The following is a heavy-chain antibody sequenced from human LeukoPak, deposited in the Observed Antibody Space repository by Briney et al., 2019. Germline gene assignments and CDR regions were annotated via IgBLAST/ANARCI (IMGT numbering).Heavy chain of an antibody. CDR1: GFTFSSYW. J-gene: IGHJ6*02. V-gene: IGHV3-74*01. Sequence: PGGSLRLSCAASGFTFSSYWMHWVRQAPGKGLVWVSRINSDGSSTSYADSVKGRFTISRDNAKNTLYLQMNSLRAEDTAVYYCAKDSHPFDYYYYGMDVWGQGTTVTVSS. CDR2: INSDGSST. CDR3: AKDSHPFDYYYYGMDV.